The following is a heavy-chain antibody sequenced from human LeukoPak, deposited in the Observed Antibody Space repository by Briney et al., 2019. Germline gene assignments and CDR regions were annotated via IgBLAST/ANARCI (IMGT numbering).Heavy chain of an antibody. CDR3: ARYGHWFDH. J-gene: IGHJ5*02. CDR1: GYSISSGYY. CDR2: VHHSADT. D-gene: IGHD3-10*01. Sequence: PSQTLSLTCTVSGYSISSGYYWGWIRQPPGKGLEWIGSVHHSADTYYNPSLKSRLTMLIDTTKNQFSLKLNPVTAADTAVYYCARYGHWFDHWGQGTLVTVSS. V-gene: IGHV4-38-2*02.